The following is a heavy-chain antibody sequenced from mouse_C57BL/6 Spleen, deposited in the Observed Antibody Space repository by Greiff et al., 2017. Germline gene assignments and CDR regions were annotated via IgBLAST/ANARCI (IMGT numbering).Heavy chain of an antibody. CDR3: ARREDGSSYWYFDV. V-gene: IGHV8-8*01. J-gene: IGHJ1*03. CDR2: IWWDADK. D-gene: IGHD1-1*01. Sequence: QVQLKESGPGILQPSQTLSLTCSFSGFSLSTFGMGVGWIRQPSGKGLEWLAHIWWDADKYYNPALKSRLTISKDTSKNQVFLKIANVDTADTATYSCARREDGSSYWYFDVWGTGTTVTVSS. CDR1: GFSLSTFGMG.